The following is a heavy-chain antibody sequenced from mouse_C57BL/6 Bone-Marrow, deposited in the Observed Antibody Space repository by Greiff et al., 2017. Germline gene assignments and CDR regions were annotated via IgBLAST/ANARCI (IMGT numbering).Heavy chain of an antibody. Sequence: VQLQQSGAELVRPGASVKLSCTASGFNIKDDYMHWVKQRPEQGLEWIGWIDPENGDTEYASKFQGKATITADTSANTAYLQLSSLTSEDTAVYCCTYYRGWFGYWGQGTLVTVSA. CDR2: IDPENGDT. D-gene: IGHD2-14*01. V-gene: IGHV14-4*01. CDR3: TYYRGWFGY. CDR1: GFNIKDDY. J-gene: IGHJ3*01.